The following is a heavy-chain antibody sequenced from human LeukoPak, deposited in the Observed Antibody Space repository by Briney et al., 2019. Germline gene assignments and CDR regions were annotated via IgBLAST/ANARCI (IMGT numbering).Heavy chain of an antibody. CDR1: GYTFTSYW. V-gene: IGHV5-51*01. D-gene: IGHD6-19*01. CDR2: ISPGRSET. J-gene: IGHJ4*02. CDR3: ARRRYSSGWFFDY. Sequence: GESLKISCKASGYTFTSYWIGWVRQMPGKGLEWMGIISPGRSETRYSPSFEGQVTISADKSISTAYLQWSSLKASDTAMYYCARRRYSSGWFFDYWGQGTLVTVSS.